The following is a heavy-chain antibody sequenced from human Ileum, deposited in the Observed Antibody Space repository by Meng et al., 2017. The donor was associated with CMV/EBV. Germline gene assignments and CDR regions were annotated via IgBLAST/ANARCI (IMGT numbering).Heavy chain of an antibody. CDR2: IYYSGST. J-gene: IGHJ6*02. D-gene: IGHD2-15*01. CDR1: GDSISSSSYY. V-gene: IGHV4-39*07. CDR3: ARGYSIWDYYYYYGMDV. Sequence: SETLSLTCTVSGDSISSSSYYWGWIRQPPGKGLEWIGNIYYSGSTYYSPSLKSRVTISVDTSKNQFSLKLSSVTAADTAVYYCARGYSIWDYYYYYGMDVWGQGTTVTVSS.